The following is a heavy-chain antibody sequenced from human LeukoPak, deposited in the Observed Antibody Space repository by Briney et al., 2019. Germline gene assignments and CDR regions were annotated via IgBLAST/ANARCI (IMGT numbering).Heavy chain of an antibody. D-gene: IGHD4-23*01. CDR1: GGSISSYY. Sequence: SETLSLTCTVSGGSISSYYWSWIRQPAGKGLEGIGRIYTSGSTNYNPSLKSRVTMSVDTSKNQFSLKLSSVTAADTAVYYCARDTYGGNRYYFDYWGQGTLVTVSS. V-gene: IGHV4-4*07. J-gene: IGHJ4*02. CDR3: ARDTYGGNRYYFDY. CDR2: IYTSGST.